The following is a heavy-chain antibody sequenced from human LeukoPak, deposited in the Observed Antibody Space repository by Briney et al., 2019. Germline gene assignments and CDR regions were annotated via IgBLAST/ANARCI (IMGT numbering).Heavy chain of an antibody. CDR1: GISFSNDY. CDR3: ARDRRGEKDFDV. CDR2: IYADGYT. J-gene: IGHJ3*01. V-gene: IGHV3-53*04. Sequence: PGGSLRLSCAASGISFSNDYMSWVRQAPGKGLEWVSAIYADGYTRDAASVKGRFSISRHNSKNTAYLQMDNLRPEDTAVYCARDRRGEKDFDVWGPGTMVTVSS.